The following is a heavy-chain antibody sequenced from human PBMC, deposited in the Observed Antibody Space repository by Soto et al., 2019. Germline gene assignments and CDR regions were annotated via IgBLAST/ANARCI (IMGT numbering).Heavy chain of an antibody. CDR1: GLTFSGHA. V-gene: IGHV3-23*01. D-gene: IGHD3-10*01. CDR2: ISESGDAT. Sequence: PGGSLRLSCAVSGLTFSGHAMTWVRQAPGKGLQWVSSISESGDATFYSDSVRGRFTISRDNSMNMLYLQINSLRVEDTAVYYCVPGSSGAWGGDSWGQGSLVTVSS. J-gene: IGHJ4*02. CDR3: VPGSSGAWGGDS.